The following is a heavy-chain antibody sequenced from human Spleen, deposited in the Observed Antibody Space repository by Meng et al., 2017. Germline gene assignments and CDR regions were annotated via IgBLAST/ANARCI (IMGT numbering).Heavy chain of an antibody. D-gene: IGHD6-13*01. J-gene: IGHJ4*02. CDR2: IDPNNDHT. V-gene: IGHV1-2*06. Sequence: QVQLVRSRAEDNKPWASCKLSCKPSGYTFAAYCIHWLRQAPGQGLEWMGRIDPNNDHTQYAQNFQGRVTMTSDTSISTVYMELNGLRSDDTAVYHCARDEDISAAGKLSGDYWGQGTLVTGSS. CDR3: ARDEDISAAGKLSGDY. CDR1: GYTFAAYC.